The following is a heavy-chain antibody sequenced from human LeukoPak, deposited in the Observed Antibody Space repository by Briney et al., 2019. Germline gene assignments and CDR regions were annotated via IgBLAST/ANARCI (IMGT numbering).Heavy chain of an antibody. D-gene: IGHD2-2*01. J-gene: IGHJ4*02. CDR1: GFTFSSYS. Sequence: GGSLRLSCAASGFTFSSYSMHWVRQAPGKGLEWVAVISFDGSIEYYADSVKGRFTISRDNSKNTLYLQMNSLRPEDTAVYYCAKDFDPAAAAYYFDYWGQGTLATVSS. CDR2: ISFDGSIE. V-gene: IGHV3-30-3*01. CDR3: AKDFDPAAAAYYFDY.